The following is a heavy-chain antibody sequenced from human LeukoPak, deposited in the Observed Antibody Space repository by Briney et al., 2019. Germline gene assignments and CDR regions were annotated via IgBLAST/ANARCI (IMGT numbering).Heavy chain of an antibody. CDR3: ARALSKYAFDI. CDR1: GFTFSSYS. V-gene: IGHV3-21*01. CDR2: ISSSSNYI. Sequence: GGSLRLSCAASGFTFSSYSMNWVRQAPGKGLEWVAAISSSSNYIYYADSVEGRFTISRDNPKNSLSLQMNSLRAEDTAVYYCARALSKYAFDIWGQGTMVTVSS. J-gene: IGHJ3*02.